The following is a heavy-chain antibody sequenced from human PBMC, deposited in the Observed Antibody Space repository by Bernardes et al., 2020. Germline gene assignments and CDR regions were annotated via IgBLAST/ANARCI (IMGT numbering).Heavy chain of an antibody. Sequence: GGSLRLSCTASGFTFSTYAMSWVRQAPGKGLEWVSTISGNGGSTYYADSVKGRFTISRDNSKNTLYLPMNSLRVEDTALYYCAKGLWGYSGYDFYAFDIWGQGTMVTVSS. J-gene: IGHJ3*02. D-gene: IGHD5-12*01. CDR2: ISGNGGST. CDR1: GFTFSTYA. CDR3: AKGLWGYSGYDFYAFDI. V-gene: IGHV3-23*01.